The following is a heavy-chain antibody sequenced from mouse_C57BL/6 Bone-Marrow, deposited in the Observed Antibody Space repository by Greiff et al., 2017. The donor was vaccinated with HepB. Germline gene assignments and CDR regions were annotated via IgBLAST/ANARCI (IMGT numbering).Heavy chain of an antibody. V-gene: IGHV14-4*01. CDR3: TTQPADYYFGSSYWAMDY. J-gene: IGHJ4*01. CDR2: IDPENGDT. D-gene: IGHD1-1*01. Sequence: VQLKQSGAELVRPGASVKLSCTASGFNIKDDYMHWVKQRPEQGLEWIGWIDPENGDTEYASKFQGKATITADTSSNTAYLQLSSLTSEDTAVYYCTTQPADYYFGSSYWAMDYWGQGTSVTVSS. CDR1: GFNIKDDY.